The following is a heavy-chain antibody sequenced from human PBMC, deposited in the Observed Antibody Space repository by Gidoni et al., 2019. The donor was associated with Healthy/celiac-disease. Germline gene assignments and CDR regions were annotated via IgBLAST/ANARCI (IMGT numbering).Heavy chain of an antibody. J-gene: IGHJ3*02. CDR1: GFTFSSYA. V-gene: IGHV3-23*01. CDR2: ISGSGGST. CDR3: AKDHTYYYDSSGYYFPGDDAFDI. Sequence: EVQLLESGGGLVQPGGSLRLSCAASGFTFSSYAISWVRQAPGKGLEWVSAISGSGGSTYYADSVKGRFTISRDNSKNTLYLQMNSLRAEDTAVYYCAKDHTYYYDSSGYYFPGDDAFDIWGQGTMVTVSS. D-gene: IGHD3-22*01.